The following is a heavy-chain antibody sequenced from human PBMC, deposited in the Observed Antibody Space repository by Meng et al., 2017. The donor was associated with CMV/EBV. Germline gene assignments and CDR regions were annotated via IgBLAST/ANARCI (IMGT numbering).Heavy chain of an antibody. Sequence: VKVSCKASGYTFTSYYMHWVRQAPGQGLEWMGIINPSGGSTSYAQKFQGRVTMTRDTSTSTAYMELSSLRSGDTAVYYCASGGSYLKYYFDYWGQGTLVTVSS. V-gene: IGHV1-46*01. CDR3: ASGGSYLKYYFDY. J-gene: IGHJ4*02. CDR2: INPSGGST. D-gene: IGHD1-26*01. CDR1: GYTFTSYY.